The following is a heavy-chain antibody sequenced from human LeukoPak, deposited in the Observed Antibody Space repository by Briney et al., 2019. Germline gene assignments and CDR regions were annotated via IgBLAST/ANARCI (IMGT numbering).Heavy chain of an antibody. CDR2: IYTSGST. J-gene: IGHJ3*02. CDR3: ARDSDYGDYREDDAFDI. Sequence: SETLSLTCTVSGGSISSYYWSWIRQPAGKGLEWIGRIYTSGSTNCNPSLKSRVTMSVDTSKNQFSLKLSSVTAADTAVYYCARDSDYGDYREDDAFDIWGQGTMVTVSS. CDR1: GGSISSYY. D-gene: IGHD4-17*01. V-gene: IGHV4-4*07.